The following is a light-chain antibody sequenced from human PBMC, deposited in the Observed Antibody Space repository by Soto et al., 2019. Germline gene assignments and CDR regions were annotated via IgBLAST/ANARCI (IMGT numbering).Light chain of an antibody. CDR3: QQYYSYPLP. J-gene: IGKJ5*01. V-gene: IGKV1-8*01. CDR2: AAS. CDR1: QGISSY. Sequence: AIRMTQSPSSFSASTGDRVTITCRASQGISSYLAWYQQKPGKAPKLLIYAASTLQSGVPSRFSGSGSGTDFTITISCLQSEDFATYYCQQYYSYPLPFGQGTRLEIK.